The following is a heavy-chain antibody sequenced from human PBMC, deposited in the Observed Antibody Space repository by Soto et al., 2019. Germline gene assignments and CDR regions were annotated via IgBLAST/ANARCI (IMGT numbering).Heavy chain of an antibody. CDR1: GFTFSDHY. Sequence: EVQLVESGGDLVQPGGSLRLSCAVSGFTFSDHYVDWVRQAPGKGLEWVGRSRNKANSYTTEYAASVKGRFTISRDDSKNSLYLQMNSLITEDTAVYYCARVGLVGGNINLFGYWGQGTLVTVSS. V-gene: IGHV3-72*01. CDR3: ARVGLVGGNINLFGY. D-gene: IGHD3-10*01. CDR2: SRNKANSYTT. J-gene: IGHJ4*02.